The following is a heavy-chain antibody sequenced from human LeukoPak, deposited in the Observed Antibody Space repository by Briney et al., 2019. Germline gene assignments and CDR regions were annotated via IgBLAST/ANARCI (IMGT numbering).Heavy chain of an antibody. CDR3: ARSSIAVAGTEFDY. CDR1: GGSISSYY. V-gene: IGHV4-59*01. J-gene: IGHJ4*02. CDR2: IYYSGST. D-gene: IGHD6-19*01. Sequence: SETLSLTCTVSGGSISSYYWSWIRQPPGKGLEWIGYIYYSGSTNYNPSLKSRVTISVDTSKNQFSLKLSSVTAADTAVYYCARSSIAVAGTEFDYWGQGTLVTVSS.